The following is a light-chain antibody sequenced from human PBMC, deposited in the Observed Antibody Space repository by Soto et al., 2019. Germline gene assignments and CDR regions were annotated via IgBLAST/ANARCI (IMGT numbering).Light chain of an antibody. CDR1: QSVGKY. J-gene: IGKJ1*01. CDR2: DAS. V-gene: IGKV3-11*01. CDR3: QQRGNRPPWT. Sequence: EIVMTQSPATLSLSPGERATLSCRASQSVGKYLVWYQQKPGQAPRLLIYDASNRAAGIPARFSGSGSGTDFTLTISRLEAEDLAVYYCQQRGNRPPWTFGQGTKVEIK.